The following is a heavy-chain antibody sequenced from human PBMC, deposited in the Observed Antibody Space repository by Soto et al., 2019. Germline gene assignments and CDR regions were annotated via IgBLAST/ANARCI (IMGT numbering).Heavy chain of an antibody. D-gene: IGHD5-12*01. CDR2: IYSKAGTI. J-gene: IGHJ4*02. Sequence: QVQLVQSGAEVQKPGASVKVSCKTSGYTFNDFGITWVRQAPGLGLEWLEWIYSKAGTINFAPKFQGRIIMTTDTSTSTAYMGLTSLTLDDSAVYLCARDSGFDIDYWGQGTMVTVS. CDR1: GYTFNDFG. V-gene: IGHV1-18*01. CDR3: ARDSGFDIDY.